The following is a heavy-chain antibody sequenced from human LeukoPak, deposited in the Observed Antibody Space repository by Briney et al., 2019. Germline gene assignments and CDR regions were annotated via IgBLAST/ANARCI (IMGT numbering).Heavy chain of an antibody. V-gene: IGHV3-30*18. CDR2: MSFDGSHT. CDR1: GFTFSSYG. J-gene: IGHJ4*02. Sequence: PGGSLRLSCAASGFTFSSYGMHWVRQAPGKGLEWVAVMSFDGSHTYYADSVKGRFTISRDNSKNTLYLQTNSLRTEDTAVYYCAKERVDWRYFDYWGQGTLVTVSS. D-gene: IGHD3-9*01. CDR3: AKERVDWRYFDY.